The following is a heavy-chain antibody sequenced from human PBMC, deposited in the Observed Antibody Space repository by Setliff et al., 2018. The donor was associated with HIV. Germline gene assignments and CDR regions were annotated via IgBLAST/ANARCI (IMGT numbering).Heavy chain of an antibody. D-gene: IGHD4-17*01. Sequence: ASVKVSCKASGYTFTNYYIHWVRQAPGQGLEWMGLINPSGGRTIYAQKFQGRVTMTEDTSTDTAYMELSSLRSEDTAVYYCAPNLYGDYGLGDYYYGMDVWGQGTTVTVSS. J-gene: IGHJ6*02. CDR3: APNLYGDYGLGDYYYGMDV. V-gene: IGHV1-46*01. CDR2: INPSGGRT. CDR1: GYTFTNYY.